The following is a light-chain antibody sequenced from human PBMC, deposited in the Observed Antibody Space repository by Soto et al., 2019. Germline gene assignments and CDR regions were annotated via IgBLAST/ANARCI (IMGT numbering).Light chain of an antibody. Sequence: QSLLAQPRSGSPAPRQKVTISCPGSSSNIGGNSVSWYQQLPGTAPKLLIYHDNKRPSGIPDRFSGSKSGTSATLGITGFQTGDEADYYCGSWDSSLSAYVFGTGNKSP. CDR3: GSWDSSLSAYV. CDR2: HDN. J-gene: IGLJ1*01. CDR1: SSNIGGNS. V-gene: IGLV1-51*01.